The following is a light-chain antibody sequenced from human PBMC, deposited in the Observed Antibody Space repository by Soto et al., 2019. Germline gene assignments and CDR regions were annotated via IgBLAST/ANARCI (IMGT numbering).Light chain of an antibody. CDR2: AAS. V-gene: IGKV1-39*01. Sequence: DIQMTQSPSSLSASVGDRVTITCRASQSISSYLNWYQQKPGKAPKLLIYAASSLQSGVPSRFRGSGYGTDFTLTISSLQPEDFATYYCQQSYNTSWTLGQGTKVDIK. J-gene: IGKJ1*01. CDR1: QSISSY. CDR3: QQSYNTSWT.